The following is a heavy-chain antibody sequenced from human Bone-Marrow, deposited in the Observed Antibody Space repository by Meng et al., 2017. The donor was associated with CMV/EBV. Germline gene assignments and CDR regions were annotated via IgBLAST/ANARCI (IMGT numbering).Heavy chain of an antibody. J-gene: IGHJ6*02. CDR2: INPNSGGT. Sequence: ASGKVSCKASGYTFTGYYMHWVRQAPGQGLEWTGWINPNSGGTNYAQKFQGRVTMTRDTSISTAYMELSRLRSDDAAMYYCAREAAAGRKGPYSDMDVWGQGTTVTVSS. V-gene: IGHV1-2*02. CDR3: AREAAAGRKGPYSDMDV. D-gene: IGHD6-13*01. CDR1: GYTFTGYY.